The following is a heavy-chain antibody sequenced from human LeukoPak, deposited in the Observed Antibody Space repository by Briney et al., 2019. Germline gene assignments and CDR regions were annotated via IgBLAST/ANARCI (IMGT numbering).Heavy chain of an antibody. J-gene: IGHJ3*02. CDR3: ARQHEILTGYAFDI. CDR2: FYFSGSA. V-gene: IGHV4-39*01. CDR1: GDSISSSSYY. Sequence: SETLSLACTVSGDSISSSSYYWGWIRQPPGKGLEWIGSFYFSGSAYYNPSLESRITVSVDTSKNQFSLKLTSVTAADTAVYYCARQHEILTGYAFDIWGHGTMVTVSS. D-gene: IGHD3-9*01.